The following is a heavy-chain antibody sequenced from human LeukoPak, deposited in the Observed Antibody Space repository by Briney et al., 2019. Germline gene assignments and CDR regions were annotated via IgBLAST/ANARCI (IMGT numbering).Heavy chain of an antibody. D-gene: IGHD1-14*01. CDR1: GYTFNSYF. V-gene: IGHV1-69-2*01. J-gene: IGHJ4*02. CDR2: IDPEDGET. CDR3: ATFPMGPRNC. Sequence: GASVKVSCKVSGYTFNSYFIHWVQQAPGKGLEWMGLIDPEDGETIYAENFQGRVTIAADTSTDTAYLELTNLRSHDTAVYYCATFPMGPRNCWGQGTLVTVSS.